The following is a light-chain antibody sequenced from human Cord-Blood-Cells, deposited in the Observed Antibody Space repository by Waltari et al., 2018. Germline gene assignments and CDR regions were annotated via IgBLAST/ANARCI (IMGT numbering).Light chain of an antibody. CDR3: QQYYSTPPT. V-gene: IGKV4-1*01. J-gene: IGKJ1*01. CDR2: WAS. CDR1: QSVLYSSNNKNY. Sequence: DIVMTQSSDSLAVSLGERASINCKSSQSVLYSSNNKNYLACYQQKPGQPPKLLIYWASTRESGVPDRFSDSGSGTDFTLTISSLQAEDVAVYYCQQYYSTPPTFGQGTKVEIK.